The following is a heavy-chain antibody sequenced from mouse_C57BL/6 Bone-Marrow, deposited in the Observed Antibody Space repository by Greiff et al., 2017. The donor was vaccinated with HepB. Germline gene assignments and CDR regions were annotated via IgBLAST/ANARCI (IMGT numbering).Heavy chain of an antibody. CDR2: INPNYGTT. V-gene: IGHV1-39*01. J-gene: IGHJ2*01. CDR3: AREAYYYGSSYLRNYFDY. D-gene: IGHD1-1*01. Sequence: VQLQQSGPELVKPGASVKISCKASGYSFTDYNMNWVKQSNGKSLEWIGVINPNYGTTSYNQKFKGKATLTVDTSSSTAYMQLSSLTSEDSAVYYCAREAYYYGSSYLRNYFDYWGQGTTLTVSS. CDR1: GYSFTDYN.